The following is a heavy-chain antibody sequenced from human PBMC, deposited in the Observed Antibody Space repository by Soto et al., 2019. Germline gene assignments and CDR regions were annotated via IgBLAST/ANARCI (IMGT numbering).Heavy chain of an antibody. J-gene: IGHJ4*02. CDR2: ISGSGGST. CDR3: AKDKYLYSSSSLVDY. CDR1: GFTFSSYA. Sequence: GGSLRLSCAASGFTFSSYAMSWVRQAPGKGLEWVSAISGSGGSTYYADSVKGRFTISRDNSKNTLYLQMNSLRAEDTAVYYCAKDKYLYSSSSLVDYWGQGTLVTVSS. D-gene: IGHD6-6*01. V-gene: IGHV3-23*01.